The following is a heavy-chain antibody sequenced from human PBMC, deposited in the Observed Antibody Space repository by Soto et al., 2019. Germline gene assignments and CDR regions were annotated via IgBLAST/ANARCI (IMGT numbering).Heavy chain of an antibody. J-gene: IGHJ4*02. Sequence: EVQLVETGGGLIQPGGSLRLSCAASGFTVSDSYMNWVRQAPGKGLQWVSVIYTGGSTYYADSVKGRFTISRDTSKNTLYLQMNSLRAEDTAVYYCATSELYSNHNFDCWGQGTLVTVSS. CDR1: GFTVSDSY. D-gene: IGHD4-4*01. V-gene: IGHV3-53*02. CDR3: ATSELYSNHNFDC. CDR2: IYTGGST.